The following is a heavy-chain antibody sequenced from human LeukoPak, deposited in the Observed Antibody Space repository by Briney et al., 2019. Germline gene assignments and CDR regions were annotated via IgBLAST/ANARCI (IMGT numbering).Heavy chain of an antibody. V-gene: IGHV4-39*07. D-gene: IGHD3-10*01. J-gene: IGHJ4*02. CDR1: GGSISSSSYY. Sequence: SETLSLTCTVSGGSISSSSYYWGWIRQPPGKGLEWIGSIYYSGSTYYNPSLKSRVTISVDTSKNQFSLKLSSVTAADTAVYYCARDPWRALSSLFDYWGQGTLVTVSS. CDR2: IYYSGST. CDR3: ARDPWRALSSLFDY.